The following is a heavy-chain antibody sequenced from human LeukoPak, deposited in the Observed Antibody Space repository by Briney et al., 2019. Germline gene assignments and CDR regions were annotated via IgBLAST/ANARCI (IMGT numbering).Heavy chain of an antibody. CDR2: IIPIFGTA. V-gene: IGHV1-69*06. CDR3: ARTFGYSSGWYGDFQH. Sequence: ASVKVSCKASGGTFSSYAISWVRQAPGQGLEWMGGIIPIFGTANYAQKFQGRVTITADKSTSTAYMKLSSLRSEDTAVYYCARTFGYSSGWYGDFQHWGQGTLVTVSS. J-gene: IGHJ1*01. D-gene: IGHD6-19*01. CDR1: GGTFSSYA.